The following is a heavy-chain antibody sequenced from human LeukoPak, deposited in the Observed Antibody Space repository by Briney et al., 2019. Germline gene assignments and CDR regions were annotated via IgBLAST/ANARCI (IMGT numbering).Heavy chain of an antibody. V-gene: IGHV3-9*01. CDR3: AKSDNGSWPLDY. D-gene: IGHD6-13*01. CDR1: GFTFDDYA. J-gene: IGHJ4*02. CDR2: ISWNSGSI. Sequence: GGSLRLSCAASGFTFDDYAMHWVRQAPGKGLEWVSGISWNSGSIGYADSVKGRFTISRDNAKNSLYLQMNSLRAEDTALYYCAKSDNGSWPLDYWGQGTLVTVSS.